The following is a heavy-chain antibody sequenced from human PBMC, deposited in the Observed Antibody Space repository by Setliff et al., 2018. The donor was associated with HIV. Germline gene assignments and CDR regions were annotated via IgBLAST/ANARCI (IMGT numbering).Heavy chain of an antibody. Sequence: PSETLSLTCTVSGGSISGHFWTWIRQPAGEGLEWIGRTHASGTTQCEPSLKNRCSMSVDTSKNQFSLKLSSVTAADTAVYYCARQTATGTSATFDSWGQGSLVTVSS. J-gene: IGHJ4*02. CDR3: ARQTATGTSATFDS. CDR2: THASGTT. V-gene: IGHV4-4*07. D-gene: IGHD2-21*02. CDR1: GGSISGHF.